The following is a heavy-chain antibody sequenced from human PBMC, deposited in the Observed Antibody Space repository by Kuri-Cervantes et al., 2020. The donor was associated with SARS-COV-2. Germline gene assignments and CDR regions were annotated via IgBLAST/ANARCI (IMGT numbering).Heavy chain of an antibody. Sequence: SETLSLTCTVSGGSISSGDYYWSWIRQPPGKGLEWIGYIYYRGSTYYNPSLKSRVTISVDTSKNQFSLKLSSVTAADTAVYYCARGLMGYCTGGVCPTRIDPWGQGTLVTVSS. CDR1: GGSISSGDYY. CDR2: IYYRGST. CDR3: ARGLMGYCTGGVCPTRIDP. V-gene: IGHV4-30-4*01. D-gene: IGHD2-8*02. J-gene: IGHJ5*02.